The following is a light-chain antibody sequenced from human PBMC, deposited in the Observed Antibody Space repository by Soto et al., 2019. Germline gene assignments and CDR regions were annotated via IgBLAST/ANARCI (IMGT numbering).Light chain of an antibody. CDR1: SSDGGGYNY. V-gene: IGLV2-8*01. CDR3: SSYAGSNNFDV. CDR2: EVF. Sequence: QSALTKPASASGSPGQSVTISCTGTSSDGGGYNYVSWYQQHPGKAPKLMIYEVFKRPSGVPDRFSGSKSGNTASLTVSGLQAEDEADYYCSSYAGSNNFDVFGTGTKVTVL. J-gene: IGLJ1*01.